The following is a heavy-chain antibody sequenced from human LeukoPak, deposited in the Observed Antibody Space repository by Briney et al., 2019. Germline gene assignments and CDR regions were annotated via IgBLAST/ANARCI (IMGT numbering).Heavy chain of an antibody. J-gene: IGHJ4*02. CDR3: AKSPAGLWFGELAFDY. D-gene: IGHD3-10*01. V-gene: IGHV3-33*06. CDR2: IWYDGSNK. CDR1: GFTFSSYG. Sequence: GGSLRLSCAASGFTFSSYGMHWVRQAPGKGLEWVAVIWYDGSNKYYADSVKGRFTISRDNSKNTLYLQMNSLRAEDTAVYYCAKSPAGLWFGELAFDYWGQGTLVTVSS.